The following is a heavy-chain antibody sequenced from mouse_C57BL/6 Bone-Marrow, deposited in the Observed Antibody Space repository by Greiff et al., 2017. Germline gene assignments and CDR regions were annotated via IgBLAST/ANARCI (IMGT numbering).Heavy chain of an antibody. CDR2: ILPGSGST. Sequence: VQLQQSGAELMKPGASVKLSCKATGYTFTGYWIAWVKQRPGHGLEWIGEILPGSGSTNYNEKFKGKATFTADTSSNTAYMQLSSLTTEDSAIYYGGSGFYNYGSSFYWYFDVWGTGTTVTVSS. D-gene: IGHD1-1*01. CDR3: GSGFYNYGSSFYWYFDV. V-gene: IGHV1-9*01. J-gene: IGHJ1*03. CDR1: GYTFTGYW.